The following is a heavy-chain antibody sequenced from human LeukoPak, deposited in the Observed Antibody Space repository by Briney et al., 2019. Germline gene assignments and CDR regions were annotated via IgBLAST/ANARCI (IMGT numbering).Heavy chain of an antibody. CDR3: AKDRRAYCSGGSCYYNMDV. CDR1: GFTFSDYY. J-gene: IGHJ6*02. Sequence: PGGSLRLSCAASGFTFSDYYMSWIRQAPGEGLEWVSYISSSGSTIYYADSVKGRFTISRDNAKNSLYLQMNSLKAEDTAVYYCAKDRRAYCSGGSCYYNMDVWGQGTTVTVSS. CDR2: ISSSGSTI. V-gene: IGHV3-11*04. D-gene: IGHD2-15*01.